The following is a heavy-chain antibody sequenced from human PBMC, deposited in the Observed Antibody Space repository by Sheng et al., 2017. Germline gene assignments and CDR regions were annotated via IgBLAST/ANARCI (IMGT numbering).Heavy chain of an antibody. J-gene: IGHJ5*02. Sequence: QVQLVQSGAEVKKPGSSVKVSCKASGGTFSSYAISWVRQAPGQGLEWMGGIIPIFGTANYAQKFQGRVTITTDESTSTAYMELSSLRSEDTAVYYCARAPLLRFLEWGGDWFDPWGQGTLGHRLL. CDR1: GGTFSSYA. CDR2: IIPIFGTA. V-gene: IGHV1-69*05. CDR3: ARAPLLRFLEWGGDWFDP. D-gene: IGHD3-3*01.